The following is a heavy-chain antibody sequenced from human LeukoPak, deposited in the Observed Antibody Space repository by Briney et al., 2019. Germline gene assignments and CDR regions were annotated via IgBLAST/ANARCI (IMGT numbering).Heavy chain of an antibody. CDR3: ARDFQGSSQLGTAFDI. CDR1: GFTFSSYS. D-gene: IGHD3-10*01. Sequence: PGGSLRLSCAASGFTFSSYSMNWVRQAPGKGLEWVSSISSSSSYIYYADSVKGRFTISRDNAKNSLYLQMNSLRAEDTAVYYCARDFQGSSQLGTAFDIWGQGTMVTVSS. CDR2: ISSSSSYI. V-gene: IGHV3-21*01. J-gene: IGHJ3*02.